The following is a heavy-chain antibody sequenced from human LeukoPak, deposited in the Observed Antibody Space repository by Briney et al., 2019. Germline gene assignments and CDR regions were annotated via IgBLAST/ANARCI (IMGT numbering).Heavy chain of an antibody. D-gene: IGHD4-17*01. V-gene: IGHV4-39*01. Sequence: SETLSLTCTVSGGSLRSSNYYWGWIRQPPGKGLEWIGSIYYSGSTYYNPTLKSRVTISVDTSKNQFSLKLSSVTAADTAVYYCARRNYGDSPFDYWGQGTLVTVSS. CDR3: ARRNYGDSPFDY. CDR2: IYYSGST. CDR1: GGSLRSSNYY. J-gene: IGHJ4*02.